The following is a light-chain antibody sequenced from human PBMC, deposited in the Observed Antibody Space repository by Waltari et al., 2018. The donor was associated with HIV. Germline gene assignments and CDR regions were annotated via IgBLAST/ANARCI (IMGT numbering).Light chain of an antibody. CDR1: SSNIGPIHD. J-gene: IGLJ2*01. CDR3: QSYDTSLSGVV. V-gene: IGLV1-40*01. CDR2: GNS. Sequence: QYVLTQPPSVSGAPGQRVTISCTGSSSNIGPIHDVHRYQQVPGTAPKLLIYGNSNRPSGVPDRFSGSKSGTSASLAIAGLQAEDEADYYCQSYDTSLSGVVFGGGTKLTVL.